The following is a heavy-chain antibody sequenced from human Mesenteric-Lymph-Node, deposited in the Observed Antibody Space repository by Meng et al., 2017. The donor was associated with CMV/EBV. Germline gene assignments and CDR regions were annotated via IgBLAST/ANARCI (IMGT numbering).Heavy chain of an antibody. CDR3: ARERITTFGENYGMDV. CDR1: GFTFSSYS. J-gene: IGHJ6*02. V-gene: IGHV3-21*04. CDR2: ISSSSSYI. Sequence: GESLKISCAASGFTFSSYSMNWVRQAPGKGLEWVSSISSSSSYIYYADSVKGRFTISRDNAKNSLYLQINSLRVGDTAVYYCARERITTFGENYGMDVWGQGTTVTVSS. D-gene: IGHD3-3*01.